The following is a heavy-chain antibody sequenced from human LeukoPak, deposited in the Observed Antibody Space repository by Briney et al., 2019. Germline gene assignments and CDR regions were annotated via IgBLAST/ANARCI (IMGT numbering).Heavy chain of an antibody. V-gene: IGHV3-33*01. J-gene: IGHJ4*02. CDR2: IWYDGSNK. CDR3: ARVPSYYYDSSGYFDY. CDR1: GFTFSSYG. D-gene: IGHD3-22*01. Sequence: GRPLRLSCAASGFTFSSYGMHWVRQAPGKGLEWVAVIWYDGSNKYYADSVKGRFTISRDNSKNTLYLQMNSLRAEDTAVYYCARVPSYYYDSSGYFDYWGQGTLVTVSS.